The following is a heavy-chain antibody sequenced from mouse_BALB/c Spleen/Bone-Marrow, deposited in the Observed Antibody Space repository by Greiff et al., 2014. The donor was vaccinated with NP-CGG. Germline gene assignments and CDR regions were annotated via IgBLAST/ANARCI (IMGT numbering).Heavy chain of an antibody. CDR1: GFTFSRYT. V-gene: IGHV5-12-2*01. D-gene: IGHD2-14*01. CDR2: ISNGGGST. J-gene: IGHJ1*01. CDR3: ARHGVRREWYFDV. Sequence: DVMLVESGGGLVQPGGSLKLSCAASGFTFSRYTMSWVRQTPEKRLEWVAYISNGGGSTYYPDTDTVKGRFTISRDNAKNTLYLQMSSLKSEDTAMYYCARHGVRREWYFDVWGAGTTVTVSS.